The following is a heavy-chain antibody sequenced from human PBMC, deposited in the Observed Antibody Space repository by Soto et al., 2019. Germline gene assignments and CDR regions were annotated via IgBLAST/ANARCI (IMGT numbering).Heavy chain of an antibody. CDR3: AHSGYYYDSSGYYSRDWFDP. Sequence: QITLKESGPTLVKPTQTLTLTCTFSGFSLSTSGVGVGWIRQPPGKALEWLALIYWDDDKRYSPSLKSRLTITKDTSKNQVVLTMTNMDPVDTATYYCAHSGYYYDSSGYYSRDWFDPWGQGTLVTVSS. V-gene: IGHV2-5*02. CDR1: GFSLSTSGVG. CDR2: IYWDDDK. D-gene: IGHD3-22*01. J-gene: IGHJ5*02.